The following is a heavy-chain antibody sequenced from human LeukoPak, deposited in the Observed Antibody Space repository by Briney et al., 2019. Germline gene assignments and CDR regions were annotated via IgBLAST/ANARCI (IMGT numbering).Heavy chain of an antibody. D-gene: IGHD5-18*01. CDR1: GASMNDYY. Sequence: PSETLSLTCAVSGASMNDYYWSWIRQPPGKGLEWIGYIYYSGSTNYNPSLKSRVTISVDTSKNRFSLKLSSVTAADTAVYYCARNPRPGLPPDYWGQGTLVTVSS. J-gene: IGHJ4*02. CDR3: ARNPRPGLPPDY. CDR2: IYYSGST. V-gene: IGHV4-59*01.